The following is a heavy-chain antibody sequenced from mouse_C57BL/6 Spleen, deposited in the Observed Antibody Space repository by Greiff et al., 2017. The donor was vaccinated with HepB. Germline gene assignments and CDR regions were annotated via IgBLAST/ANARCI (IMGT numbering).Heavy chain of an antibody. V-gene: IGHV5-17*01. D-gene: IGHD1-1*01. J-gene: IGHJ1*03. Sequence: EVKLMESGGGLVKPGGSLKLSCAASGFTFSDYGMHWVRQAPEKGLEWVAYISSGSSTIYYADTVKGRFTISRDNAKNTLFLQMTSLRSEDTAMYYCARHYYGSSWYFDVWGTGTTVTVSS. CDR1: GFTFSDYG. CDR3: ARHYYGSSWYFDV. CDR2: ISSGSSTI.